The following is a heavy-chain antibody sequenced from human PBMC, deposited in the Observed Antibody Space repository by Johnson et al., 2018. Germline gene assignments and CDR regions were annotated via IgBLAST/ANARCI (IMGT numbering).Heavy chain of an antibody. CDR1: GFTFSSYS. D-gene: IGHD3-16*01. CDR2: ISGAGGIT. CDR3: ASAGRPDYYGTDAFDI. Sequence: EVQLLESGGGLVQPGGSLRLSCAASGFTFSSYSMRWVRQAPGKGLEGFTAISGAGGITKYADSVKGRFIISRDNAKNSLYLQLNSRGAKDTAVHYFASAGRPDYYGTDAFDIWGQGTLLTVSS. V-gene: IGHV3-23*01. J-gene: IGHJ3*02.